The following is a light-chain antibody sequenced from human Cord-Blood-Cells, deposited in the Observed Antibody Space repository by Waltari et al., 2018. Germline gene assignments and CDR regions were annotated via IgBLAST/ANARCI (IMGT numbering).Light chain of an antibody. CDR3: QQHSNRLT. CDR2: DSA. Sequence: EILLTQSPATLSLLPGETATLSWRASHSVSCFISWHQQQPGAAPLLLNDDSAMRATVISARFSGSASGTDFTLTISRLEAEDFAVYYCQQHSNRLTFGGGTKVEIK. V-gene: IGKV3-11*01. CDR1: HSVSCF. J-gene: IGKJ4*01.